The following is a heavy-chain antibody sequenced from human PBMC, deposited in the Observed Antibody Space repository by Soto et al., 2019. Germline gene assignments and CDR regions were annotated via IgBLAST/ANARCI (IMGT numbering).Heavy chain of an antibody. CDR2: INPSGGST. CDR1: GYTFTSYY. J-gene: IGHJ6*02. Sequence: QVQLVQSGAEVKKPGASVKVSCKASGYTFTSYYMHWVRQAPGQGLEWMGIINPSGGSTSYAQKCQGRVTMTRDTSTSTVYMELSRLRSEDTAVYYCARDLEIITSVGVVISYYYYGMDVLGQGTTVTVSS. CDR3: ARDLEIITSVGVVISYYYYGMDV. D-gene: IGHD3-3*01. V-gene: IGHV1-46*01.